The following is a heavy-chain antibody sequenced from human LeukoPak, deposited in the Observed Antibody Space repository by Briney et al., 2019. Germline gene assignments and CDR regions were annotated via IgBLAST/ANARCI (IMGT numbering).Heavy chain of an antibody. D-gene: IGHD1-26*01. J-gene: IGHJ1*01. V-gene: IGHV3-21*01. CDR1: GFTFSRYS. CDR3: ARSIVGATTPHFQH. Sequence: PGGSLRLSCAASGFTFSRYSMNWVRQAPGKGLEWVSCISSSYIYYANSVKGRFTISRDNAKNSLYLQMNSLRAEDTAVYYCARSIVGATTPHFQHWGQGTLVTVSS. CDR2: ISSSYI.